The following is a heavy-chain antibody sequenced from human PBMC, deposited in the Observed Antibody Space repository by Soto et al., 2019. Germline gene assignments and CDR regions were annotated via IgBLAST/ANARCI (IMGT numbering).Heavy chain of an antibody. V-gene: IGHV3-15*07. Sequence: GSLRLSCAASGFTFSNAWMNWVRQAPGKGLEWVGRIKSKTDGGTTDYAAPVKGRFTISRDDSKNTLYLQMNSLKTEDTAVYYCTTDSSIVDFWSGYYIPDYYYYYGMDVWGQGTTVTVSS. CDR1: GFTFSNAW. CDR2: IKSKTDGGTT. J-gene: IGHJ6*02. CDR3: TTDSSIVDFWSGYYIPDYYYYYGMDV. D-gene: IGHD3-3*01.